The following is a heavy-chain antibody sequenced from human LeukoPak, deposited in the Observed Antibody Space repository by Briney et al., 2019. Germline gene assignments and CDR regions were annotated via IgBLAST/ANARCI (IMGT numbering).Heavy chain of an antibody. CDR2: ISAYNGNT. CDR3: ARDFRTSIAACCHAPNFDY. V-gene: IGHV1-18*01. J-gene: IGHJ4*02. Sequence: GASVKVSCKASGYTFTSYGISWVRQAPGQGLEWMGWISAYNGNTNYAQKLQGRVTMTTDTSTSTAYMELRSLRSDDTAVYYCARDFRTSIAACCHAPNFDYWGQGTLVTVSS. CDR1: GYTFTSYG. D-gene: IGHD6-6*01.